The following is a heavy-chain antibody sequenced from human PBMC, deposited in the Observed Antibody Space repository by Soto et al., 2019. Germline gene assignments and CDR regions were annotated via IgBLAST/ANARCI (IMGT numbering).Heavy chain of an antibody. D-gene: IGHD2-21*01. V-gene: IGHV1-69*12. CDR1: GGTFNSHA. Sequence: QVQLVQSGAEVKKPGSSVKVSCKASGGTFNSHAISWVRQAPGQGLEWMGGFIPIFGATNYAQKFQGRVTITADDSTSTAYMELSSLRSEDTAVYYCARPSKGGDPLRVVSLVYWGQGTPVTVSS. CDR3: ARPSKGGDPLRVVSLVY. CDR2: FIPIFGAT. J-gene: IGHJ4*02.